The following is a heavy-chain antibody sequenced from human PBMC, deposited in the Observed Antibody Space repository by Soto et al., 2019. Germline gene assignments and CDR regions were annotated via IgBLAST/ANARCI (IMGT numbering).Heavy chain of an antibody. J-gene: IGHJ4*02. CDR1: GFTFSSYA. V-gene: IGHV3-30-3*01. D-gene: IGHD5-18*01. CDR2: ISYDGSDK. CDR3: ARGRRGYTYAYDY. Sequence: QVQLVESGGGVVQPGRSLRLSCAASGFTFSSYAMHWVRQAPGKGLEWVAVISYDGSDKYYADSVKGRVTISRENSKNTVLLQMTSLRAEDTAVYYCARGRRGYTYAYDYWGQGTLVTVSS.